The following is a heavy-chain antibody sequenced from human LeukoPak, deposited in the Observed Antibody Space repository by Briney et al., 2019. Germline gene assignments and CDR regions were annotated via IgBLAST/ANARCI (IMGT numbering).Heavy chain of an antibody. CDR3: AREGWLQLNGGGAFDI. Sequence: PSETLSLTCTVSGGSISSYYWSWIRQPPGKGLEWIGYIYYSGSTNYNPSLKSRVTISVDTSKNQFSLKLSSVTAADTAVYYCAREGWLQLNGGGAFDIWGQGTMVTVSS. CDR1: GGSISSYY. CDR2: IYYSGST. D-gene: IGHD5-24*01. J-gene: IGHJ3*02. V-gene: IGHV4-59*01.